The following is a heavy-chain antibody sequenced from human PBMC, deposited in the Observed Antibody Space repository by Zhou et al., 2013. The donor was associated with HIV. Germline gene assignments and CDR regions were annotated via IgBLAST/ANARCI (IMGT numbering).Heavy chain of an antibody. J-gene: IGHJ2*01. CDR3: AREGSQYGSSSHNWNFDL. V-gene: IGHV1-2*04. Sequence: QVQLVQSGTEVKKPGASVKVSCKASGYTFTDYYMHWVRQAPGQGLEWMGWINPNSGGTNYAQKFQGWVTMTTDTSISTAYMELRLRSDDTAVYYCAREGSQYGSSSHNWNFDLWGRGTLVTV. D-gene: IGHD6-6*01. CDR2: INPNSGGT. CDR1: GYTFTDYY.